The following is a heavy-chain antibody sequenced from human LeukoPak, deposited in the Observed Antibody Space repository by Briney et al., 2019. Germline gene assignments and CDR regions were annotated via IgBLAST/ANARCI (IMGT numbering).Heavy chain of an antibody. CDR2: IYPGDYET. V-gene: IGHV5-51*01. J-gene: IGHJ4*02. D-gene: IGHD2-21*02. CDR1: GYSFSNYW. CDR3: AIPPGYCGNDCSFDH. Sequence: GESLKISCEGSGYSFSNYWIGWVRQMPGKGLEWMGIIYPGDYETRYSPSFQGLVTISVDKSISTAYLQWSSLRASDTAMYYCAIPPGYCGNDCSFDHWGQGTLVTVSS.